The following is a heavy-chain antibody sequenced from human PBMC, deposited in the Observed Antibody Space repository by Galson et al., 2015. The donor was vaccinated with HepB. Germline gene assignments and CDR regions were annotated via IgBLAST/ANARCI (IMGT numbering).Heavy chain of an antibody. D-gene: IGHD2-15*01. J-gene: IGHJ6*04. CDR2: INNDGSST. V-gene: IGHV3-74*01. Sequence: SLRLSCAASGFTFSKYWMYWVRQAPGKGLVWVSRINNDGSSTTYADSVKGRFTVSRDNAKNTLYLQVNSLRVEDTAVYYCASLVAYYYFGMDVWGEGTTVTVSS. CDR1: GFTFSKYW. CDR3: ASLVAYYYFGMDV.